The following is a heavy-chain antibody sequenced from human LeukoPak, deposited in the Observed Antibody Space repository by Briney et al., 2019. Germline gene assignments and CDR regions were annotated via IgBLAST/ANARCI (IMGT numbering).Heavy chain of an antibody. D-gene: IGHD6-19*01. Sequence: ASVKVSCKATGYTFTNFGISGVRQAPGQGLEWMGWINAYNGNTKYAQKVQGRVTMTTDTSTSTAYMEPRSLRSDDSAVYCCARAGGWAREDYKADAFDIWGQGTMVTVSS. V-gene: IGHV1-18*01. CDR1: GYTFTNFG. J-gene: IGHJ3*02. CDR3: ARAGGWAREDYKADAFDI. CDR2: INAYNGNT.